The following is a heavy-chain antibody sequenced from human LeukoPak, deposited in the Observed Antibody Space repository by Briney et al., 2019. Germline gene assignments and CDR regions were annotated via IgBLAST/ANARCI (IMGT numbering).Heavy chain of an antibody. V-gene: IGHV3-30*02. Sequence: GGSLRLSCVVSGMPFERHGMHWVRQPPGKGLEWLAFIKYDGSRADYEDSVKGRFTVSRDNSKNTLYLNMNSLRTEDTALYYCVKDTIFTVDPFDYWGQGTLVTVSS. CDR2: IKYDGSRA. CDR1: GMPFERHG. CDR3: VKDTIFTVDPFDY. D-gene: IGHD3-3*01. J-gene: IGHJ4*02.